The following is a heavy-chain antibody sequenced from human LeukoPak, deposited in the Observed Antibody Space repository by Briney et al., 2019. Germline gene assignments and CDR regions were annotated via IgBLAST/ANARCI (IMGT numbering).Heavy chain of an antibody. J-gene: IGHJ4*02. CDR3: ARRYCSGGSCYDY. CDR1: GYSFTSYW. Sequence: PGESLTISCKGFGYSFTSYWIGWVRQMPGKGLEWMGIIYPGDSDTRYSPSFQGQVTMSADKSISTAYLQWSSLKASDTATYYCARRYCSGGSCYDYWGQGTLVTVSS. CDR2: IYPGDSDT. V-gene: IGHV5-51*03. D-gene: IGHD2-15*01.